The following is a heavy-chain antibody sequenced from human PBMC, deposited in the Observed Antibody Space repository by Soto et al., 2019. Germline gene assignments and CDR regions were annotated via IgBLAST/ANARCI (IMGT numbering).Heavy chain of an antibody. D-gene: IGHD6-19*01. CDR3: AQILFGRSVAGGYFYMDV. CDR2: IFSNVEK. J-gene: IGHJ6*03. V-gene: IGHV2-26*01. Sequence: SGPTLVNPTETLTLTCTVSGFSLASGKVGVTWIRQPPGKALEWLAHIFSNVEKSYRASLKDRLTISEDTSKSQVVLTMTNVDPVDTATYYCAQILFGRSVAGGYFYMDVWGKGTTVTVSS. CDR1: GFSLASGKVG.